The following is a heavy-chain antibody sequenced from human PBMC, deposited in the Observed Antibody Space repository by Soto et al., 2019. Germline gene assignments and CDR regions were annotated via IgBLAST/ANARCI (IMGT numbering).Heavy chain of an antibody. V-gene: IGHV3-15*07. CDR3: NTAAPYYYDSSGYFYGPFDY. Sequence: SLRLSCAASGFPFSNAWMNWVRQAPGKGLEWVGRIKSKADGGAIDYAAPVEGRFTLSRDVSRNMLYLQMNSLKTEDTAVYYCNTAAPYYYDSSGYFYGPFDYWGQGTLVTVSS. CDR1: GFPFSNAW. D-gene: IGHD3-22*01. CDR2: IKSKADGGAI. J-gene: IGHJ4*02.